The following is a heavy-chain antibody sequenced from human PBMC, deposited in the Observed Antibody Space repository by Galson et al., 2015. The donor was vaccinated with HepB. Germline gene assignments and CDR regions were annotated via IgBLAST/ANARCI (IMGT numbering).Heavy chain of an antibody. J-gene: IGHJ6*03. D-gene: IGHD5-24*01. CDR2: TYYRSKWYN. V-gene: IGHV6-1*01. CDR3: ARDTKVEMATIEGIYYYYYYMDV. CDR1: GDSVSSNSAA. Sequence: CAISGDSVSSNSAAWNWIRQSPSRGLEWLGRTYYRSKWYNDYAVSVKSRITINPDTSKNQFSLQLNSVTPEDTAVYYCARDTKVEMATIEGIYYYYYYMDVWGKGTTVTVSS.